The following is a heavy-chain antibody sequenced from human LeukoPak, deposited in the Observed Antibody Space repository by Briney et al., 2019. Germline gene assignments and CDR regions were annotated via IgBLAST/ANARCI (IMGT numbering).Heavy chain of an antibody. Sequence: PGGSLRLSCAASGFTFSSYEMNWVRQAPGKGLEWVSYISSSGSTIYYADSVKGRFTISRDNAKNSLYLQMNSLRAEDAAVYYCAIEGGDYGDYARYYWGQGTLVTVSS. CDR3: AIEGGDYGDYARYY. CDR2: ISSSGSTI. V-gene: IGHV3-48*03. CDR1: GFTFSSYE. D-gene: IGHD4-17*01. J-gene: IGHJ4*02.